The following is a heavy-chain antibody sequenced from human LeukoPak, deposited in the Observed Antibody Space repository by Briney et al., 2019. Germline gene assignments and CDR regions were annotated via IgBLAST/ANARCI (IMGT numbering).Heavy chain of an antibody. V-gene: IGHV1-2*02. CDR1: GYTFTSYG. J-gene: IGHJ4*02. CDR3: AKDRAVSGTNYFDY. Sequence: ASVKVSCKASGYTFTSYGISWVRQAPGQGLEWMGWINPNSGYTSFAQNFQGRVTMTRDTSITTAYMELSSLRSDDTAVYYCAKDRAVSGTNYFDYWGQGTLVTVSS. CDR2: INPNSGYT. D-gene: IGHD6-19*01.